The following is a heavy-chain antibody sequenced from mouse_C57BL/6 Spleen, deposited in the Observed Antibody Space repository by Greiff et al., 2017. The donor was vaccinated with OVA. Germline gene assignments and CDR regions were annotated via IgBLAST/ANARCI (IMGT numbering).Heavy chain of an antibody. CDR3: ARERSPTRFAY. CDR2: IYPGDGDT. CDR1: GYAFSSYW. J-gene: IGHJ3*01. Sequence: QVQLQQSGAELVKPGASVKISCKASGYAFSSYWMNWVKQRPGKGLEWIGQIYPGDGDTNYNGKFQGKATLTAAKSSSTAYMQLSSLTSEDAAVYFCARERSPTRFAYWGQGTLVTVSA. V-gene: IGHV1-80*01. D-gene: IGHD6-5*01.